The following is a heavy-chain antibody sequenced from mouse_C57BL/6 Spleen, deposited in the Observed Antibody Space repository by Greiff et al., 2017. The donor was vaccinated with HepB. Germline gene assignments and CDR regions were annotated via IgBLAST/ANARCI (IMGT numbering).Heavy chain of an antibody. CDR3: AYYYGSSYGYFDY. J-gene: IGHJ2*01. D-gene: IGHD1-1*01. CDR1: GYTFTSYW. V-gene: IGHV1-72*01. CDR2: IEPNSGGT. Sequence: QVQLQQSGAELVKPGASVKLSCKASGYTFTSYWMHWVKQRPGRGLEWIGRIEPNSGGTKYNEKFKSKATLTVDKPSSTAYMQLSSLTSEDSAVYYCAYYYGSSYGYFDYWGQGTTLTVSS.